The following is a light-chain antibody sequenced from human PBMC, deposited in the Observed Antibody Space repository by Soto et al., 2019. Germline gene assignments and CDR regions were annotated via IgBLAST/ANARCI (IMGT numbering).Light chain of an antibody. CDR3: ISYTSSDPHV. J-gene: IGLJ1*01. CDR2: EVT. V-gene: IGLV2-14*03. Sequence: QSALTQPASLAGSPGQSITISCTGTSSDVGAYKYVSWYQQHPGKAPKLMIYEVTNRPSGVSNRFSGSKSGNTASLTISGLEAEDEAAYYCISYTSSDPHVFGTRTMVTVL. CDR1: SSDVGAYKY.